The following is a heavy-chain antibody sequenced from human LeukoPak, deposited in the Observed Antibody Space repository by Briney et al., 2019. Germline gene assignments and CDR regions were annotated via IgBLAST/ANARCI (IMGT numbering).Heavy chain of an antibody. V-gene: IGHV4-59*01. D-gene: IGHD6-6*01. CDR3: ASHDVPLGPNAFDI. CDR1: GGSISSYY. Sequence: NSSETLSLTCTVSGGSISSYYWSWIRQPPGKGLEWIGYIYYSGSTNYNPSLKSRVTISVDTSKNQFSLKLSSVTAADTAVYYCASHDVPLGPNAFDIWGQGTMVTVSS. CDR2: IYYSGST. J-gene: IGHJ3*02.